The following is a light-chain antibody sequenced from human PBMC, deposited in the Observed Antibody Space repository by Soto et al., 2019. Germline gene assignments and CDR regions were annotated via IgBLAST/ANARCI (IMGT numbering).Light chain of an antibody. J-gene: IGKJ3*01. V-gene: IGKV3-15*01. Sequence: EIVMTQSPATLSVSPGQRAILSCRASQTISSNLAWYQQKPGQAPRLLIYGASTRATGIPARFSGSGSGTEFTLTISSLQSEDFAVYYCQQYNNWPPYTFGPGTKVDMK. CDR2: GAS. CDR3: QQYNNWPPYT. CDR1: QTISSN.